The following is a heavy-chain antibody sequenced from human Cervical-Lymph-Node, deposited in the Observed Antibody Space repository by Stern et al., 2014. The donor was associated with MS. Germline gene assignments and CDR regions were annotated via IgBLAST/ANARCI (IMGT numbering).Heavy chain of an antibody. CDR1: GFSIPNYY. V-gene: IGHV4-59*01. D-gene: IGHD3-10*01. Sequence: VQLVESGPGLVKPSETLSLTCSVSGFSIPNYYWSWIRQPPGKGLEWIGNIYYSGTADYNPSLKSRAALSIDTSKNQFSLRLTSVTAADTAVYYCAREVQIWFGESYFYNGLDVWGQGTTVTVSS. J-gene: IGHJ6*02. CDR2: IYYSGTA. CDR3: AREVQIWFGESYFYNGLDV.